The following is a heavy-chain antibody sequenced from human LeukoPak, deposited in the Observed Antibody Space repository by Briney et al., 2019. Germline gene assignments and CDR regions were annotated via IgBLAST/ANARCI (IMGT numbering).Heavy chain of an antibody. D-gene: IGHD2-21*02. V-gene: IGHV3-30*18. J-gene: IGHJ4*02. CDR3: AKPFYCGGDCYYFDY. CDR2: ISYDGSNK. Sequence: GRSLRLSCAASGFTFSSYGMHWVRQAPGKGLEWVAVISYDGSNKYYADSVKGRFTISRDNSKSTLYLQMNSLRAEDTAVYYCAKPFYCGGDCYYFDYWGQGTLVTVSS. CDR1: GFTFSSYG.